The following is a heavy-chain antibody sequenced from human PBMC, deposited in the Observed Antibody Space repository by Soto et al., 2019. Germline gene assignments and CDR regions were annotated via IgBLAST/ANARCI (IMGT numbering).Heavy chain of an antibody. CDR1: GDSSVGMDH. V-gene: IGHV4-30-4*01. D-gene: IGHD2-8*01. CDR2: IYYSGST. CDR3: ARILMNYSRLAF. J-gene: IGHJ4*02. Sequence: PLSLTCAVSGDSSVGMDHCSWIHQAPGKGLEWIGHIYYSGSTYYNPSLKSRAGISVDSSKSQVSLKLTSVTAADTAVYFCARILMNYSRLAFWGQGALVTVSS.